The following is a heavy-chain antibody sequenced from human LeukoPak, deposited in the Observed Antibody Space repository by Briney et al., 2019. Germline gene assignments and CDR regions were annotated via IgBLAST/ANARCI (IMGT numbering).Heavy chain of an antibody. Sequence: ASVKVSYKASGYTLTSYAMNWVRQAPGQGLEWMGWINTNTGNPTYAQGFTGRFVFSLDTSVSTAYLQISSLKAEDTAVYYCARNPTDSHYYGSGSYSDYWGQGTLVTVSS. CDR1: GYTLTSYA. CDR3: ARNPTDSHYYGSGSYSDY. CDR2: INTNTGNP. D-gene: IGHD3-10*01. J-gene: IGHJ4*02. V-gene: IGHV7-4-1*02.